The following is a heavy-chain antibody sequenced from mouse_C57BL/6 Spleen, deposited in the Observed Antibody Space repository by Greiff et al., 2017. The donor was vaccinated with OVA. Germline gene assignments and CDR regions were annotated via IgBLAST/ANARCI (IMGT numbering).Heavy chain of an antibody. CDR3: ARYHPATVAFDY. CDR2: INPSNGGT. CDR1: GYTFTSYW. V-gene: IGHV1-53*01. D-gene: IGHD1-1*01. J-gene: IGHJ2*01. Sequence: VQLQQSGTELVKPGASVKLSCKASGYTFTSYWMHWVKQRPGQGLEWIGNINPSNGGTNYNEKFKSKATLTVDKSSSTAYMQLSSLTSEDSAVYYCARYHPATVAFDYWGQGTTLTVSS.